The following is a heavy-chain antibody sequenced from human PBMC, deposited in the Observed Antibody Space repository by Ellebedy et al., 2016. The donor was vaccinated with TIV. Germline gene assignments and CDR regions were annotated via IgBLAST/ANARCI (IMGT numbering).Heavy chain of an antibody. J-gene: IGHJ4*02. CDR2: ITSRSDTI. CDR1: GFTFSSYA. D-gene: IGHD2-2*01. V-gene: IGHV3-48*02. Sequence: GESLKISCAGSGFTFSSYAMNWVRQAPGKGLEWVSYITSRSDTIYYADSVEGRFTISRDNAKNSLYLEMNSLRDEDTDLYYCAREERTSSNPDYWGQGTLVVVYS. CDR3: AREERTSSNPDY.